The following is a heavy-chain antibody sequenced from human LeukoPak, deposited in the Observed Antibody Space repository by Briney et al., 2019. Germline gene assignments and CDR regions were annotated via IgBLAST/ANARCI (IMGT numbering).Heavy chain of an antibody. CDR1: GYTFTSYD. J-gene: IGHJ5*02. D-gene: IGHD3-3*01. Sequence: ASVKVSCKASGYTFTSYDINWVRQATGQGLEWMGWMNPNSGNTGYAQKFQGRVTMTRNTSISTAYMEPSSLRSEDTAVYYCARGPRGVTIFGVVREYNWFDPWGQGTLVTVSS. V-gene: IGHV1-8*01. CDR2: MNPNSGNT. CDR3: ARGPRGVTIFGVVREYNWFDP.